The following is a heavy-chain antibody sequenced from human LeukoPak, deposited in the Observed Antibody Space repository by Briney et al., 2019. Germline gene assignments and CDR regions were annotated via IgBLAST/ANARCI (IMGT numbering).Heavy chain of an antibody. CDR2: ITDSGGKT. CDR3: AKDVRKDQYYYFDY. J-gene: IGHJ4*02. D-gene: IGHD3-10*02. CDR1: GFIFSSYA. Sequence: PGGSLRLSCAASGFIFSSYAMSWVRQATGKGLERVSGITDSGGKTYYADSVKGRFTISRDNSKNTLYLHMNSLRAEDTAVYYCAKDVRKDQYYYFDYWGQGTLVTVSS. V-gene: IGHV3-23*01.